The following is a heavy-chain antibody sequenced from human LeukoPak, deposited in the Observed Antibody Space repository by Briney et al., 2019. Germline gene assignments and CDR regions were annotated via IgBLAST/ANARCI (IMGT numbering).Heavy chain of an antibody. V-gene: IGHV4-38-2*02. J-gene: IGHJ4*02. CDR3: ARETYYYGSGSN. CDR2: IYHSGST. Sequence: SETLSLTCTVSGYSISSGYYWGWIRQPPGKGLEWIGSIYHSGSTYYNPSLKSRVTISVDTSKNQFSLKLSSVTAADTAVYYCARETYYYGSGSNWGQGTLVTVSS. D-gene: IGHD3-10*01. CDR1: GYSISSGYY.